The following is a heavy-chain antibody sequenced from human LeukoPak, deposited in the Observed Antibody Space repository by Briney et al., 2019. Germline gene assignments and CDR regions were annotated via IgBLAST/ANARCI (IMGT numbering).Heavy chain of an antibody. CDR2: IIPIFGTA. CDR1: GGTFSSYA. V-gene: IGHV1-69*06. CDR3: ARGFTYYDILTAPHRYYFDY. J-gene: IGHJ4*02. D-gene: IGHD3-9*01. Sequence: ASVKVSCKASGGTFSSYAISWVRQAPGQGLEWMGGIIPIFGTANYAQKFQGRVTITADKSTSTAYMELSSLRSEDTAVYYCARGFTYYDILTAPHRYYFDYWGQGTLVTVSS.